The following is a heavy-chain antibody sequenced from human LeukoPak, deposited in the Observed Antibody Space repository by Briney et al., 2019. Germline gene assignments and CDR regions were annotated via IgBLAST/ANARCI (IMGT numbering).Heavy chain of an antibody. Sequence: SETLSLTCTVSGGSISSYYWSWIRQPAGKGLEWIGRIYTSGSTNYNPSLKSRVTMSVDTSKYQFSLKLSSVTAADTAVYYCARDSAAGTYYYYMDVWGKGTTVTVSS. CDR2: IYTSGST. D-gene: IGHD6-13*01. CDR3: ARDSAAGTYYYYMDV. J-gene: IGHJ6*03. CDR1: GGSISSYY. V-gene: IGHV4-4*07.